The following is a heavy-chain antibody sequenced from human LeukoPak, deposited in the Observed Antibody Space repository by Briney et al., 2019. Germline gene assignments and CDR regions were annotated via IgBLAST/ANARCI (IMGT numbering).Heavy chain of an antibody. Sequence: GGSLRLSCAASGFTFRSYSMNWVRQAPGKGLEWVSYISSGSSTIYYADSVKGRFTISRDNAKNSLYLQMNSLRAGGTAVYYCARGLTYYKENRYYYYYGMDVWGQGTTVTVSS. J-gene: IGHJ6*02. CDR3: ARGLTYYKENRYYYYYGMDV. CDR2: ISSGSSTI. CDR1: GFTFRSYS. V-gene: IGHV3-48*01. D-gene: IGHD3-10*01.